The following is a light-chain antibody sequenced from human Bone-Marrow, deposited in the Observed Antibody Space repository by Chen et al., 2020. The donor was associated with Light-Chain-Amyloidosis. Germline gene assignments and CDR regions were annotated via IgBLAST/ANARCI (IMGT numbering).Light chain of an antibody. Sequence: EIVMTQSPATLSLSPGERATLSCGASQGLNNKLAWYQQKPGQAPRLLIYDASTRATDIPSRFRGSGSGTEFTLTITSLTSEDFAVYYCQQYGSSPPYTFGQGTKLEIK. J-gene: IGKJ2*01. V-gene: IGKV3-15*01. CDR1: QGLNNK. CDR3: QQYGSSPPYT. CDR2: DAS.